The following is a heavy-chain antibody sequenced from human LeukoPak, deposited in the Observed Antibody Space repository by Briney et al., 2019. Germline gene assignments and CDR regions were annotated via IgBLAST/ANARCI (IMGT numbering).Heavy chain of an antibody. V-gene: IGHV4-4*07. Sequence: SETLSLTCTVSGGSISSYYWSWIRQPAGKGLEWIGRIYTSGSTNYNPSLKSRVTMSVDTSKNQFSLKLSSVTAADTAVYYCARGLSYCGGDCYIDYWGQGTLVTVSS. CDR2: IYTSGST. CDR3: ARGLSYCGGDCYIDY. D-gene: IGHD2-21*01. CDR1: GGSISSYY. J-gene: IGHJ4*02.